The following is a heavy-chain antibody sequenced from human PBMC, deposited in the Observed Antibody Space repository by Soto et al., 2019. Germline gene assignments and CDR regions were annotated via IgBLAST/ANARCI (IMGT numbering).Heavy chain of an antibody. V-gene: IGHV4-61*01. CDR2: IYYSGST. D-gene: IGHD6-19*01. J-gene: IGHJ4*02. CDR1: GGSVSSGSYY. Sequence: QVRLQESGPGLVKPSETLSLTCTVSGGSVSSGSYYWSWIRQPPGKGLEWIGYIYYSGSTNYNPSLKSRVTISVDTSKNQFSLKLSSVTAADTAVYYCASYSSGWYDVSYWGQGTLVTVSS. CDR3: ASYSSGWYDVSY.